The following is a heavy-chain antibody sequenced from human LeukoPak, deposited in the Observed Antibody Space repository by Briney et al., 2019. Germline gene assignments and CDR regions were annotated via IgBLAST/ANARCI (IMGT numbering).Heavy chain of an antibody. CDR3: ARDLRYSSSRYNYYYMDV. CDR2: IYYTGST. D-gene: IGHD6-13*01. Sequence: PSETLSLTCTASGGSISSYYWSWIRQPPGKRLEYIGYIYYTGSTDYNPSLKSRVTMSVDTSKNQFSLKLTSVTAADTAVYYCARDLRYSSSRYNYYYMDVWGKGTTVTVSS. J-gene: IGHJ6*03. CDR1: GGSISSYY. V-gene: IGHV4-59*01.